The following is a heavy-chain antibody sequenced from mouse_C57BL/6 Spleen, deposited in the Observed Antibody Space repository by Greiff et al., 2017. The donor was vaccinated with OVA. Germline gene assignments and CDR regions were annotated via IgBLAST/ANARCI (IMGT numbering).Heavy chain of an antibody. D-gene: IGHD2-3*01. CDR3: APYDGYVGGFAD. CDR1: GFNFTNSY. CDR2: IDPANGST. Sequence: VQLQQSVAELVRPGASVKLSCTASGFNFTNSYMHWVKQRPEQGLEWIGWIDPANGSTKYDPKFQGKATITADTSSNTAYLQLSSLTSEDTAVYYCAPYDGYVGGFADWGQGTLVTVSA. J-gene: IGHJ3*01. V-gene: IGHV14-3*01.